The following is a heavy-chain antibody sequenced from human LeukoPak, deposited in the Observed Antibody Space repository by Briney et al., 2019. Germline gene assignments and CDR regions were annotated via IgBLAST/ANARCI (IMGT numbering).Heavy chain of an antibody. V-gene: IGHV1-2*06. CDR2: INPNSGGT. CDR1: GYSFTSNY. CDR3: ARDLVTPLDY. D-gene: IGHD4-11*01. J-gene: IGHJ4*02. Sequence: GASVKVSCKASGYSFTSNYIHWVRQAPGQGLEWMGRINPNSGGTNYAQKFQGRVTMTRDTSISTAYMELSRLRSDDTAVYYCARDLVTPLDYWGQGTLVTVSS.